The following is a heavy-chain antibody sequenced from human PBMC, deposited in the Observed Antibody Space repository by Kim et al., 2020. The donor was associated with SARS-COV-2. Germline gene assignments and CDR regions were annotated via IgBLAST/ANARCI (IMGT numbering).Heavy chain of an antibody. Sequence: GGSLRLSCAASGFTFSGYAMHWVRQAPGKGLEWVTVISYDGTKKYYADSVRGRFTISRDNSESTLYLQMHSLRAEDTGVYYCARDRTADYSDSSGYQSFDYWGQGTLLAVSS. V-gene: IGHV3-30*04. CDR3: ARDRTADYSDSSGYQSFDY. D-gene: IGHD3-22*01. J-gene: IGHJ4*02. CDR2: ISYDGTKK. CDR1: GFTFSGYA.